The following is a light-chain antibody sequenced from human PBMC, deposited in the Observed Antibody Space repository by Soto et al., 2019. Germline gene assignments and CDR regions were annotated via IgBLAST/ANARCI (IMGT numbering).Light chain of an antibody. V-gene: IGLV1-40*01. J-gene: IGLJ3*02. CDR3: TSHTASSTWV. CDR1: SSNIGAGYD. CDR2: ADN. Sequence: QSVLTQTPSVSGALGQKITMSCTGSSSNIGAGYDVHWYQQFPGAAPRLLIYADNNRPSGVPDRFSASKSGTSASLAITGLQGEDEANYYCTSHTASSTWVFGGGTKLTVL.